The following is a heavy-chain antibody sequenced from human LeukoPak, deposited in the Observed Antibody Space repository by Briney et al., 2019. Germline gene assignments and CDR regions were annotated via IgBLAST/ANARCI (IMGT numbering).Heavy chain of an antibody. CDR2: INPNSGGT. J-gene: IGHJ4*02. CDR1: GYTFTGYY. D-gene: IGHD1-26*01. CDR3: ARDPPPVIVGGTTADY. V-gene: IGHV1-2*06. Sequence: ASVKVSCKASGYTFTGYYIHWVRQAPGQGLDWMGPINPNSGGTNHAQKLKGRVPMTRDTSINTDYMEVTRLKSDDTAIYYCARDPPPVIVGGTTADYWGQGTLVTVSS.